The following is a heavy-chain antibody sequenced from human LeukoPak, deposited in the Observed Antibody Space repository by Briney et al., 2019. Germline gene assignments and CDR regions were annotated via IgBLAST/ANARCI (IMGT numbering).Heavy chain of an antibody. Sequence: GESLKISCAASGFTLSTYALHWVRQAPGQGLEWVAVISYDGSNKYYADSVKGRFTISRDNSKNTLSLQMNSLKAEDTAVYHCARDPLSARQTGYFDLWGSGTLVTVSS. D-gene: IGHD3-16*02. V-gene: IGHV3-30-3*01. CDR1: GFTLSTYA. CDR2: ISYDGSNK. CDR3: ARDPLSARQTGYFDL. J-gene: IGHJ2*01.